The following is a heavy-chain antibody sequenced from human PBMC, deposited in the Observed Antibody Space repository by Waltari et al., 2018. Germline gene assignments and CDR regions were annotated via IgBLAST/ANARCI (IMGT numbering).Heavy chain of an antibody. Sequence: HLQLQESGPGLVKPSETLSLTCTVSGGSISSSSSYWGWIRQPPGKGLEWIGNIYYSGSTYYNPSLKSRVTISVDTSKNQFSLKLSSVTAADTAVYYCASQFCTGGTCHGWFDPWGQGTLVTVSS. J-gene: IGHJ5*02. V-gene: IGHV4-39*01. D-gene: IGHD2-15*01. CDR2: IYYSGST. CDR3: ASQFCTGGTCHGWFDP. CDR1: GGSISSSSSY.